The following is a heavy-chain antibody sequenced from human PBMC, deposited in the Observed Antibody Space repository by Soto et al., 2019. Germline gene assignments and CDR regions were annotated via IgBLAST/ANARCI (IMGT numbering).Heavy chain of an antibody. CDR1: GGSFSGYY. CDR3: VACDSGAYPRY. D-gene: IGHD4-17*01. CDR2: INHSGST. Sequence: QVQLQQWGAGLLKPSETLSLTCAVYGGSFSGYYWSWVRQSPGKGLEWIGEINHSGSTNYNPSLTSRLTISVDTSKNQFSLKLSSVTAADTALYYCVACDSGAYPRYWGQGTLVTVSS. J-gene: IGHJ4*02. V-gene: IGHV4-34*01.